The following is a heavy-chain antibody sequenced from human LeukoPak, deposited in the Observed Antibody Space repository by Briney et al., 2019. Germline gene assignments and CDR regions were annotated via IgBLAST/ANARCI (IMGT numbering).Heavy chain of an antibody. CDR2: IYWNDDK. CDR1: GFSLSTSGVG. D-gene: IGHD3-9*01. V-gene: IGHV2-5*01. J-gene: IGHJ1*01. Sequence: SGPTLVKPTQTLTLTCTFSGFSLSTSGVGVGWIRQPPGKALEWLALIYWNDDKRYSPSLKSRFTITKDTSKNQVVLTMTNMDPVDTATYYCAHSRTTYDILTGYSHTEYFQHWGQGTLVTVSS. CDR3: AHSRTTYDILTGYSHTEYFQH.